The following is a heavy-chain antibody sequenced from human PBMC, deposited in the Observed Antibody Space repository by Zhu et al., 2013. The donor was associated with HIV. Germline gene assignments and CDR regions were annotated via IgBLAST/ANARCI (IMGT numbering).Heavy chain of an antibody. V-gene: IGHV1-18*01. CDR1: GYTFTSYG. D-gene: IGHD3-3*01. CDR3: ARDREGTYDFSLYYYYGMDV. Sequence: QVQLVQSGAEVKKPGASVKVSCKASGYTFTSYGISWVRQAPGQGLEWMGWISAYNGNTNYAQKLQGRVTMTTDTSTSTAYMELRSLRSDDTAVYYCARDREGTYDFSLYYYYGMDVWGQGTTVTVSS. CDR2: ISAYNGNT. J-gene: IGHJ6*02.